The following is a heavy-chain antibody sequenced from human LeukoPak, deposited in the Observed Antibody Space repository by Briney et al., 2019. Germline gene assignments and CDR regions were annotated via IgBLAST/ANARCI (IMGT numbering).Heavy chain of an antibody. J-gene: IGHJ4*02. V-gene: IGHV4-34*01. Sequence: AETLSLTCAVYGGSFSGYYWSGIRQPPGKGLEWIGEINHSGSTNYNPSLKSRVTISVDTSKNQFSLKLSSVTAADTAVYYCARAIYPVYGDEGLFFDYWGQGTLVTVSS. CDR2: INHSGST. CDR1: GGSFSGYY. D-gene: IGHD4-17*01. CDR3: ARAIYPVYGDEGLFFDY.